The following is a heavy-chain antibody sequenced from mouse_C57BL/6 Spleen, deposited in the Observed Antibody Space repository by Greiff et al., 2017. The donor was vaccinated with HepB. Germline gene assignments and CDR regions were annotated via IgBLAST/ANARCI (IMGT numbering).Heavy chain of an antibody. D-gene: IGHD1-1*01. J-gene: IGHJ1*03. CDR2: IDPSDSYT. Sequence: VQLQQSGAELVMPGASVKLSCKASGYTFTSYWMHWVKQRPGQGLEWIGEIDPSDSYTNYNQKFKGKSTLTVDKSSSTAYMQLSSLTSEDSAVYYCAIHYYGSSYWYFDVWGTGTTVTVST. CDR1: GYTFTSYW. CDR3: AIHYYGSSYWYFDV. V-gene: IGHV1-69*01.